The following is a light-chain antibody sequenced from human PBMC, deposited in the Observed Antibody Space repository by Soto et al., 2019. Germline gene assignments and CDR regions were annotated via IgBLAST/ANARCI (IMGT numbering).Light chain of an antibody. CDR2: GAS. CDR1: QSVSSV. CDR3: QQYNYWPRT. J-gene: IGKJ1*01. Sequence: EIVMTQSPATLSVSPGERATLSCRASQSVSSVLAWYQQKPGQAPRLLIYGASTRATGIPARFSGSGSGTEFTLTSSGLQSEDFAVYYCQQYNYWPRTFGQGPKVQIK. V-gene: IGKV3-15*01.